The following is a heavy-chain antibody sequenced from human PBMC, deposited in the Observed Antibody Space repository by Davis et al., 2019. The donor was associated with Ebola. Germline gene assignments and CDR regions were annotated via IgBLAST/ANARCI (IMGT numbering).Heavy chain of an antibody. CDR1: GGSISSGGYS. V-gene: IGHV4-30-2*02. J-gene: IGHJ6*04. D-gene: IGHD3-22*01. CDR3: ASLVGYDSSGCV. CDR2: IYHSGST. Sequence: SETLSLTCTVSGGSISSGGYSWSWIRQPPGKGLEWIGYIYHSGSTYYNPSLKSRVTISVDRSKNQFSLKLSSVTAADTAVYYCASLVGYDSSGCVWGKGTTVTVSS.